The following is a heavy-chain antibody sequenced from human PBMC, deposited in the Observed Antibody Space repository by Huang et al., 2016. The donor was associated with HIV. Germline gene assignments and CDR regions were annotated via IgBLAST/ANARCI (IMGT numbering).Heavy chain of an antibody. V-gene: IGHV3-9*01. Sequence: EVQLVESGGGLVQPGRSLRLSCAASGFTFDDYAMHWVRQAPGEGLEWVSGISWNSGSIGYADSVKGRFTISRDNAKNSLYLQMNSLRAEDTALYYCARRGVMVRGTHFDYWGLGTLVTVSS. CDR1: GFTFDDYA. J-gene: IGHJ4*02. CDR3: ARRGVMVRGTHFDY. CDR2: ISWNSGSI. D-gene: IGHD3-10*01.